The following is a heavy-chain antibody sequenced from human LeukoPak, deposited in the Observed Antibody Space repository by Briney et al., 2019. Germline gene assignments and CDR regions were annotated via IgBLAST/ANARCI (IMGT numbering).Heavy chain of an antibody. Sequence: SETLSLTCTVSGGSISSSRYYWGWIREPPGKGLGRIGSIYYSGTTYYNPSLKSRVTISVATSKNQFSLKLSSVTATDTAVYYCARHGGYSSSWYDYWGQGTLVTVSS. V-gene: IGHV4-39*01. J-gene: IGHJ4*02. CDR1: GGSISSSRYY. CDR2: IYYSGTT. CDR3: ARHGGYSSSWYDY. D-gene: IGHD6-13*01.